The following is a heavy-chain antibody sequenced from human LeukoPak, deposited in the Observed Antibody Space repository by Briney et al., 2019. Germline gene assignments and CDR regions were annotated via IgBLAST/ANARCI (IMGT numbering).Heavy chain of an antibody. CDR3: TPYDSSGYSDFDY. J-gene: IGHJ4*02. CDR1: GFNFADYA. D-gene: IGHD3-22*01. V-gene: IGHV3-49*04. Sequence: PGGSLRLSCTASGFNFADYAMSWVRQAPGKGLEWVGFIRSKAYGGTTENAASVKGRFTISRDDSKSIAYLQMNSLKIEDTAVYYCTPYDSSGYSDFDYWGQGTLVTVSP. CDR2: IRSKAYGGTT.